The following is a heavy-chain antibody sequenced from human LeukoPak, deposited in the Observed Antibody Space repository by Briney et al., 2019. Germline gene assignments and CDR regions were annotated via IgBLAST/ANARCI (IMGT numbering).Heavy chain of an antibody. J-gene: IGHJ4*02. Sequence: GGSLRLSCAASGCAFSSYWMHWVRQTPGKGLVWVSRINSDGSGTSYADSVEGRFTISRDNAKNTLFLQMNSLRVEDTAVYYCATSFGPLADHWGQGTLVTVSS. CDR1: GCAFSSYW. D-gene: IGHD3-10*01. CDR2: INSDGSGT. V-gene: IGHV3-74*01. CDR3: ATSFGPLADH.